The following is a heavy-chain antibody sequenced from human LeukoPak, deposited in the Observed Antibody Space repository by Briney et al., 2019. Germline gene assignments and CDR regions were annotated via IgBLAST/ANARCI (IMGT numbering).Heavy chain of an antibody. Sequence: PGGSLRLSCAASGFTFSSYWMSWVRQAPGKWLEWVAHITQDGSEKYYVDSVKGRFTISRDNAKNSLYLQMNSLRAEDTAVYYCARDGGMVRGSMMYDAFDIWGQGTMVTVSS. D-gene: IGHD3-10*01. CDR2: ITQDGSEK. CDR3: ARDGGMVRGSMMYDAFDI. J-gene: IGHJ3*02. V-gene: IGHV3-7*01. CDR1: GFTFSSYW.